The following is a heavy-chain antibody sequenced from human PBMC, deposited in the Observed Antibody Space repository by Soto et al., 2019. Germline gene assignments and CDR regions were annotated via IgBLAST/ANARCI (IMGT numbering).Heavy chain of an antibody. D-gene: IGHD5-18*01. CDR3: ARNTAQGTYYDYYGMDV. J-gene: IGHJ6*02. CDR2: IYTSGST. V-gene: IGHV4-4*07. Sequence: SETLSLTCTVSGGSISSYYWSWIRQPAGKGLEWIGRIYTSGSTNYHPSLKSRVTMSVDTSKNQFSLKLSSVTAADTAVYYCARNTAQGTYYDYYGMDVWGQGTTVTASS. CDR1: GGSISSYY.